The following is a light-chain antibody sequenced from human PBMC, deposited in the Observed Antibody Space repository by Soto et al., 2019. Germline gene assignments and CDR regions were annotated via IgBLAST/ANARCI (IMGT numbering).Light chain of an antibody. V-gene: IGLV2-8*01. Sequence: QSALTQPPSASGSPGQSVTISCTGTRRDIGGYNYVSWYQQHPGEAPKLLIYEVTRRPSGVPDRFSGSESGNSASLTISGLQAEDEADYYCRSYAVNDALLFGGGTKLTVL. CDR1: RRDIGGYNY. CDR3: RSYAVNDALL. J-gene: IGLJ2*01. CDR2: EVT.